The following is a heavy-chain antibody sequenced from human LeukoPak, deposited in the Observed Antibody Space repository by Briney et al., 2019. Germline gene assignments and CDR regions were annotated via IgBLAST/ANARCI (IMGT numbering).Heavy chain of an antibody. CDR2: ISSSSSYI. V-gene: IGHV3-21*04. J-gene: IGHJ4*02. D-gene: IGHD1-26*01. CDR1: GFTFSSYS. CDR3: ARPIVGAYPDFDY. Sequence: GRSLGLSCAASGFTFSSYSMNWVRQAPGKGLEWVSSISSSSSYIYYADSVKGRFTISRDNAKNSLYLQMNSLRAEDTAVYYCARPIVGAYPDFDYWGQGTLVTVCS.